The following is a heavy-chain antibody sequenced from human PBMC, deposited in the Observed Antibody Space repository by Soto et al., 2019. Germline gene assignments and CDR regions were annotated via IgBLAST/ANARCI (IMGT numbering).Heavy chain of an antibody. V-gene: IGHV2-70*20. D-gene: IGHD2-15*01. CDR1: GFSLSTSGMS. Sequence: SGPTLVNPTQTLTLTCSFSGFSLSTSGMSVSWVRQPPGKALEWLALIDWDDEKYYSASLRTRLTISKDTSKNQVVLTMTNMGPVDTGTYYCARINVECAGASCTYYYYFGMDVWGQGTTVTVSS. CDR2: IDWDDEK. CDR3: ARINVECAGASCTYYYYFGMDV. J-gene: IGHJ6*02.